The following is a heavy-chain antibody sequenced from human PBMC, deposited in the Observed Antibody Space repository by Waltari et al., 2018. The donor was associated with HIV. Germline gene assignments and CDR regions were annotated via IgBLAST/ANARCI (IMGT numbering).Heavy chain of an antibody. D-gene: IGHD3-3*01. J-gene: IGHJ4*02. CDR2: TVNRGRT. CDR3: TAGEYYEFWTGRSGYFAF. V-gene: IGHV4-4*02. CDR1: GVSSSGNRW. Sequence: QLQESGPGLVKSAGTLSPTCAVSGVSSSGNRWWSWIGKPRGRGLDWFGETVNRGRTHENPPLDTRLPFSVDKSNNHFSQRLRSATAADTAVHYCTAGEYYEFWTGRSGYFAFWSPGVRVTVSS.